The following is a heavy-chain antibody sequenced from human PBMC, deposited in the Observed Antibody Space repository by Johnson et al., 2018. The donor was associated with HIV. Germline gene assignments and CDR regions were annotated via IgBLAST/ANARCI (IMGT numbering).Heavy chain of an antibody. V-gene: IGHV3-30-3*01. J-gene: IGHJ3*02. CDR2: ISYDGSNK. D-gene: IGHD1-26*01. CDR1: GFTFSSYA. Sequence: QVQLVESGGGVVQPGRSLRLSCAASGFTFSSYAMHWVRQAPGKGLEWVALISYDGSNKYYADSVKGRFTISRDNSKNTLYLQMNSLRPEATAVYYCARDSEWELGQEGAFDIWGQGTMVTVSS. CDR3: ARDSEWELGQEGAFDI.